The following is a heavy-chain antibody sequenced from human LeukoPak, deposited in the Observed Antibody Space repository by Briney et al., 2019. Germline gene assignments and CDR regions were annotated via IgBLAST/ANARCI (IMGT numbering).Heavy chain of an antibody. CDR2: IIPIFGTA. V-gene: IGHV1-69*05. CDR3: ARDDYGGNSELGY. J-gene: IGHJ4*02. Sequence: ASVKVSCKASGGTFSSYAISWVRQAPGQGLEWMGRIIPIFGTANYAQKFQGRVTIPTDESTSTAYMELSSLRSEDTAVYYCARDDYGGNSELGYWGQGTLVTVSS. CDR1: GGTFSSYA. D-gene: IGHD4-23*01.